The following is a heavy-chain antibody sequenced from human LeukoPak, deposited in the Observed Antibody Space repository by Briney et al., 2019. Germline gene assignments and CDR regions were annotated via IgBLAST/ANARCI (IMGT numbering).Heavy chain of an antibody. CDR3: AKDMGYSGSYSGFDY. CDR1: GFTFDDYA. D-gene: IGHD1-26*01. Sequence: PGGSLRLSCAASGFTFDDYAMHWFRQAPRRGLEWVSGIIWHSGSIGYADSVKGRFTISRDNAKNSLYLQMNSLRAEDMALYYCAKDMGYSGSYSGFDYWGQGTLVTVSS. J-gene: IGHJ4*02. V-gene: IGHV3-9*03. CDR2: IIWHSGSI.